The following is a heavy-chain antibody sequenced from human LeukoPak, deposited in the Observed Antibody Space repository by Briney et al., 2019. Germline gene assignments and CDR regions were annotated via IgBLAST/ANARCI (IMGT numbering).Heavy chain of an antibody. CDR2: TYQRSKWYN. J-gene: IGHJ4*02. CDR3: ARSPSPYSSGWYFDY. Sequence: SQTLSLTCAISGDSVSINSAAWNWIRQSPPRGLEWLGRTYQRSKWYNDYAVSVKSRITINPDISKNQFSLQLNSVTPEDTAVYYCARSPSPYSSGWYFDYWGQGTLVTVSS. V-gene: IGHV6-1*01. D-gene: IGHD6-19*01. CDR1: GDSVSINSAA.